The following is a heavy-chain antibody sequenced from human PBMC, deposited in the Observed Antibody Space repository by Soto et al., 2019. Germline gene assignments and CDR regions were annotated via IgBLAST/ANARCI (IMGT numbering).Heavy chain of an antibody. Sequence: EVQLVESGGGVVRPGGSLRLSCAASGFTFDDYGMSWVRQAPGKGLEWVSGINWNGGSTGYADSVKGRFTISRDNAKNSLYLQMNSRRAEDTALYHCARDLCRFGEFNVCYMDVWGKGTTVTVFS. CDR3: ARDLCRFGEFNVCYMDV. J-gene: IGHJ6*03. V-gene: IGHV3-20*01. CDR1: GFTFDDYG. CDR2: INWNGGST. D-gene: IGHD3-10*01.